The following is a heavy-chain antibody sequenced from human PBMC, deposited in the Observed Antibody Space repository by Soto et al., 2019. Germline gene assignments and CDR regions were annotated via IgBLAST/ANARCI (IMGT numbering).Heavy chain of an antibody. CDR1: GGSISSYY. Sequence: PSETLSLTCTVSGGSISSYYWSWIRQPPGKGLEWIGYIYYSGSTNYSPSFQGQVTISADKSISTAYLQWSSLKASDTAMYYCARPSVSESSYAFDIWGQGTMVTVSS. J-gene: IGHJ3*02. D-gene: IGHD2-2*01. V-gene: IGHV4-59*12. CDR3: ARPSVSESSYAFDI. CDR2: IYYSGST.